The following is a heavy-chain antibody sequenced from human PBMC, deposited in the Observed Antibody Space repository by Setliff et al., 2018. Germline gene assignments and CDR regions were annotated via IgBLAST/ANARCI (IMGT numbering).Heavy chain of an antibody. D-gene: IGHD3-3*01. Sequence: SETLSLTCAAYGGTFSDYYWGWIRQPPGKGLEWIGSINYSGITYYNPSLKSRVTISLDTSKNQFSLKLSSVTAADTAVYYCVRMSGFLYMDVWGKGTTVTVSS. V-gene: IGHV4-34*08. CDR3: VRMSGFLYMDV. CDR2: INYSGIT. CDR1: GGTFSDYY. J-gene: IGHJ6*03.